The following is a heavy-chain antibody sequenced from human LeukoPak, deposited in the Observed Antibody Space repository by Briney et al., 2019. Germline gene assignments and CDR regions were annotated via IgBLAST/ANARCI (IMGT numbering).Heavy chain of an antibody. CDR3: ARVDSSGWPPRFDP. Sequence: PSQTLSLTCTVFGGSISSGDYYWSWIRQPPGKGLEWIGYIYYSGSTYYNPSLKSRVTISVDTSKNQFSLKLSSVTAADTAVYYCARVDSSGWPPRFDPWGQGTLVTVSS. J-gene: IGHJ5*02. CDR1: GGSISSGDYY. V-gene: IGHV4-30-4*01. D-gene: IGHD6-19*01. CDR2: IYYSGST.